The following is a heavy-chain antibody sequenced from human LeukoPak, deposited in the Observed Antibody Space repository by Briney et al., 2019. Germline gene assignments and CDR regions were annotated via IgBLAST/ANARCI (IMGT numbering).Heavy chain of an antibody. D-gene: IGHD2-21*02. Sequence: PGGSLRLSCAASGFTFNIYAMHWVRQAPGKGLEWVAVISYDGSKTYYADSVKGRFTISRDNSKNTLYLQMNSLRAEDTAVYYCAKEGGDTGLDAFDIWGQGTMVTVSS. V-gene: IGHV3-30-3*01. CDR3: AKEGGDTGLDAFDI. J-gene: IGHJ3*02. CDR1: GFTFNIYA. CDR2: ISYDGSKT.